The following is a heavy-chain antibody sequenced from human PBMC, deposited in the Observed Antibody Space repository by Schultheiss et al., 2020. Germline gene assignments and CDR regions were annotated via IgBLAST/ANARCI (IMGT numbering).Heavy chain of an antibody. D-gene: IGHD3-22*01. Sequence: SETLTLTCTVSGGSISSYYWNWIRQPPGKGLEWIGYIYYSGATNYNPSLKSRVTISVDRSNNQFSLELTSVTAADTAVYYCAAYSSGYYYDWFDPWGQGTLVTVSS. CDR2: IYYSGAT. CDR3: AAYSSGYYYDWFDP. J-gene: IGHJ5*02. V-gene: IGHV4-59*03. CDR1: GGSISSYY.